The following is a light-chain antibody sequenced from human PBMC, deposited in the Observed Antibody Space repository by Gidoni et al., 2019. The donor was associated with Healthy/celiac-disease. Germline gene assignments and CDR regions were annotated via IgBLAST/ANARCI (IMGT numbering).Light chain of an antibody. CDR1: QSISSY. CDR2: AAS. Sequence: DSQMTQSPSSLSASVGDRVTITCRASQSISSYLNWYQQKPGKAPKLLIYAASSLQSGVPSRFSGSGSGAVFPLTISSLQPEDFATYYCQQSYSTPLTFGGGTKVEIK. V-gene: IGKV1-39*01. CDR3: QQSYSTPLT. J-gene: IGKJ4*01.